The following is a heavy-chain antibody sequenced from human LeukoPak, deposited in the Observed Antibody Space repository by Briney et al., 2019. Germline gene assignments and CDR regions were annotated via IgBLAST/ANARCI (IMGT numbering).Heavy chain of an antibody. CDR3: VRARRYGDYGY. D-gene: IGHD4-17*01. Sequence: GGSLRLSCAASGFTVSSNYMSWVRQAPGKGLEWVSVIYSGGSTYYADSVKGRFTISRDNSKNTLYLQMNSLRAEDTAVYYCVRARRYGDYGYWGQGTLVTVSS. CDR2: IYSGGST. J-gene: IGHJ4*02. V-gene: IGHV3-53*01. CDR1: GFTVSSNY.